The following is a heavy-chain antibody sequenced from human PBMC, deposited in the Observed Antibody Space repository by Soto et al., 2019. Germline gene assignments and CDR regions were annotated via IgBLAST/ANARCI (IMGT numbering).Heavy chain of an antibody. V-gene: IGHV3-23*01. CDR1: GFTFSSYA. CDR2: ISGSGGST. J-gene: IGHJ3*02. CDR3: AKDQSVYCSGGSCSSAAFDI. Sequence: PGGSLRLSCAASGFTFSSYAMIWVRQAPGKGLEWVSAISGSGGSTYYADSVKGRFTISRDNSKNTLYLQMNSLRAEDTAVYYCAKDQSVYCSGGSCSSAAFDIWGQGTMVTVSS. D-gene: IGHD2-15*01.